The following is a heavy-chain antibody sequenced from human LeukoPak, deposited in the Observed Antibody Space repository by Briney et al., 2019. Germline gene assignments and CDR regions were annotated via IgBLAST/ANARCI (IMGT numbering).Heavy chain of an antibody. D-gene: IGHD1-7*01. V-gene: IGHV4-39*01. Sequence: PSETLSLTCTVSGGSISSSSYYWGWIRQPPGRGLEWIGNIYYSGSTYYNPSLKSRVTISVDTSKNQFSLKLSSVTAADTAVYYCARIVTNWNYVGNWGQGTLVTVSS. CDR3: ARIVTNWNYVGN. J-gene: IGHJ4*02. CDR2: IYYSGST. CDR1: GGSISSSSYY.